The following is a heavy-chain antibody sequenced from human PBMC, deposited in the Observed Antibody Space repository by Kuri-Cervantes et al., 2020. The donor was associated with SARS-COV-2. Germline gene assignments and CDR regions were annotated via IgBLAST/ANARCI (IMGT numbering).Heavy chain of an antibody. D-gene: IGHD3-22*01. CDR3: AKDLGGYVGY. Sequence: GESLKISCAASGFTFSSCGMHWVRQAPGKGLEWVAVISYDGSNKYYADSVKGRFTISRDNSKNTLYLQMSSLRAEDTAVYYCAKDLGGYVGYWGQGTLVTVSS. CDR2: ISYDGSNK. J-gene: IGHJ4*02. V-gene: IGHV3-30*18. CDR1: GFTFSSCG.